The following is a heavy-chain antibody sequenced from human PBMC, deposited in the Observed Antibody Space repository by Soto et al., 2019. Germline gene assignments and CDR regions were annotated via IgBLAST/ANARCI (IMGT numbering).Heavy chain of an antibody. Sequence: ASETLSLTCTVSGGSLSNYNRNWVRQSAGKGLEWIGRIYSNGKAYYNPSLKSRVTMSLDTLNNQVSLRLSSVTAADTAKYYCARERTYQLSGDDTLDIWGLGTMVTVSS. V-gene: IGHV4-4*07. J-gene: IGHJ3*02. CDR3: ARERTYQLSGDDTLDI. CDR1: GGSLSNYN. D-gene: IGHD2-2*01. CDR2: IYSNGKA.